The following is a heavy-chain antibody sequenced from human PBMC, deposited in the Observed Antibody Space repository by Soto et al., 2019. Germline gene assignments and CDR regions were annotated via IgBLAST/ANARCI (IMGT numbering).Heavy chain of an antibody. J-gene: IGHJ3*02. D-gene: IGHD3-9*01. V-gene: IGHV4-39*01. CDR1: GGSISSSSYY. CDR2: IYYSGST. Sequence: PSETLSLTCTVSGGSISSSSYYWGWIRQPPGKGLEWIGSIYYSGSTYYNPSLKSRVTISVDTSKNQFSLKLSSVTAADTAVYYCARGRWYYDILTGSNAFDIWGQGTMVTVSS. CDR3: ARGRWYYDILTGSNAFDI.